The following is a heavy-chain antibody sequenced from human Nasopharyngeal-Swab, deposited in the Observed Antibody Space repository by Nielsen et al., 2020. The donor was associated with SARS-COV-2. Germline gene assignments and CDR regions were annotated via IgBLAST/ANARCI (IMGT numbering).Heavy chain of an antibody. CDR2: VHPRTGDT. Sequence: ASVKDSCKPSAYPFSDYYIHWVRQAPGQRLEWVARVHPRTGDTDYAQKFQGRITVTRDTSTSTVYMDLTSLRSDDTALFFCTRGGWEIDHNCFDYWGQGTLVTVAS. D-gene: IGHD1-26*01. V-gene: IGHV1-2*06. CDR3: TRGGWEIDHNCFDY. J-gene: IGHJ4*02. CDR1: AYPFSDYY.